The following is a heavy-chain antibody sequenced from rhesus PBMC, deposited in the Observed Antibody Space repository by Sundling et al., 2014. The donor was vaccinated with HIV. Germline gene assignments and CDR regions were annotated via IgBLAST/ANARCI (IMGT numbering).Heavy chain of an antibody. J-gene: IGHJ6*01. CDR3: AKGSIAGTIADGLDS. D-gene: IGHD1-1-1*01. Sequence: EVQLVESGGGLAKPGGSLRLSCAASGFTFSSYAMHWVRQAPGKGLEWVSAISSGGSTYYADSVKGRFTISRDNSKNTLSLQMNSLRAEDTAVYYCAKGSIAGTIADGLDSWGQGVVVTVSS. V-gene: IGHV3-103*01. CDR2: ISSGGST. CDR1: GFTFSSYA.